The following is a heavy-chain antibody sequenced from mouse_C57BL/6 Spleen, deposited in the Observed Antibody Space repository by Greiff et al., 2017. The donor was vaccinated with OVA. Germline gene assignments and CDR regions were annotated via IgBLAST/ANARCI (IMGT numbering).Heavy chain of an antibody. Sequence: QVQLKQPGAELVRPGSSVKLSCKASGYTFTSYWMHWVKQRPIQGLEWIGNIDPSDSETHYNQKFKDKATLTVDKSSSTAYMQLSSLTSEDSAVYYCARPPYYGSSYDYFDYWGQGTTLTVSS. CDR2: IDPSDSET. V-gene: IGHV1-52*01. CDR1: GYTFTSYW. D-gene: IGHD1-1*01. CDR3: ARPPYYGSSYDYFDY. J-gene: IGHJ2*01.